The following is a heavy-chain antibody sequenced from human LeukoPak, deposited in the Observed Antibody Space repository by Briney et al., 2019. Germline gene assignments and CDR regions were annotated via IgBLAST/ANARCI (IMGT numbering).Heavy chain of an antibody. Sequence: PGGSLRLSCAASGFTFSSYAMHWVRQAPGKGLEWVAVISYDGSNKYYADSVKGRFTISRDNSKNTLYLQMNSLRAEDTAVYYCAREIRAVTTSDAFDIWGQGTMVTVSS. CDR3: AREIRAVTTSDAFDI. CDR2: ISYDGSNK. J-gene: IGHJ3*02. D-gene: IGHD4-17*01. CDR1: GFTFSSYA. V-gene: IGHV3-30-3*01.